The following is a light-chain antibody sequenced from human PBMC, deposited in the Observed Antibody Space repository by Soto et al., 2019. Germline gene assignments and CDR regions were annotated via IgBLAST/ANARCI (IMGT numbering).Light chain of an antibody. CDR1: QSISSY. Sequence: DIQMTQSPSSLSASVGDRVTITCRASQSISSYLNWYQQKPGKAPKLLIYAASNLHSGVPSRFSGSGSGTDFTLTISSLQPEDFATYYCHQSYSIPLTFGGGTKVEIK. CDR2: AAS. CDR3: HQSYSIPLT. V-gene: IGKV1-39*01. J-gene: IGKJ4*01.